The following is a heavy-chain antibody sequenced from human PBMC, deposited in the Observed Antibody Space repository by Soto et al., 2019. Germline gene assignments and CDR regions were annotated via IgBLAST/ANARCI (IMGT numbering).Heavy chain of an antibody. CDR2: ISGSGGST. V-gene: IGHV3-23*01. CDR1: GFTFSSYA. J-gene: IGHJ4*02. Sequence: GGSLRLSCVASGFTFSSYAMSWVRQAPGKGLEWVSAISGSGGSTYYADSVKGRFTISRDNSKNTLYLQMNSLRAEDTAVYYCAKGGAAGNRFDYWGQGTLVTVSS. CDR3: AKGGAAGNRFDY. D-gene: IGHD6-13*01.